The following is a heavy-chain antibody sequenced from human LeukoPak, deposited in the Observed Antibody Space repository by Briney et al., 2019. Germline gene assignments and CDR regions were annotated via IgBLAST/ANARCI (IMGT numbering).Heavy chain of an antibody. V-gene: IGHV3-23*01. J-gene: IGHJ4*02. CDR3: AKDLYSSSWSYFGY. Sequence: GGSLRLSCAASGFTFSSYVMSWVRQAPGKGLEWVSAISGSGGSTYYADSVKGRFTISRDNSKNTLYLQMNSLRAEDTAVYYCAKDLYSSSWSYFGYWGQGTLVTVSS. D-gene: IGHD6-13*01. CDR1: GFTFSSYV. CDR2: ISGSGGST.